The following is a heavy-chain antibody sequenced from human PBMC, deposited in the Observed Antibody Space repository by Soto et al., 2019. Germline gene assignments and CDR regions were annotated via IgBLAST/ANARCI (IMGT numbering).Heavy chain of an antibody. J-gene: IGHJ6*03. CDR1: GGSISSSSYY. V-gene: IGHV4-39*01. CDR3: ARHTNVFNYYYYYMDV. D-gene: IGHD1-1*01. CDR2: IYYSGST. Sequence: SETLSLTCTVSGGSISSSSYYWGWIRQPPGKGLEWIGSIYYSGSTYYNPSLKSRVTISVDTSKNQFSLKLSSVTAADTAVYYYARHTNVFNYYYYYMDVWGKGTTVTVSS.